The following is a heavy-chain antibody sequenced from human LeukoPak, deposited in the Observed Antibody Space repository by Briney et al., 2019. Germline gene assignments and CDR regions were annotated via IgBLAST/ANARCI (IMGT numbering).Heavy chain of an antibody. Sequence: ASVKVSCKTSGYTFTSYYVHWVRQAPGQGLEWMGIINPSGGSTSYAQKFQGRVTMTRDTSTSTVYMELSSLRSEDTAVYYCARGLSIIVVPGAEYFQHWGQGTLVTVSS. V-gene: IGHV1-46*01. D-gene: IGHD2-2*01. J-gene: IGHJ1*01. CDR3: ARGLSIIVVPGAEYFQH. CDR2: INPSGGST. CDR1: GYTFTSYY.